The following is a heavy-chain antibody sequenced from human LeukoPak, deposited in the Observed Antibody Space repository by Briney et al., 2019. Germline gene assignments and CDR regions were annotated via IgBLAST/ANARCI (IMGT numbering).Heavy chain of an antibody. D-gene: IGHD1-26*01. J-gene: IGHJ3*02. V-gene: IGHV4-4*07. CDR2: IYASGTT. CDR3: ARVKVGHAGAFDI. Sequence: SETLSLTCTVSGGSINNYYWSWIRQPAGKGLEWIGRIYASGTTNYNPFLTGRITMSVDTSKNQFSLELSSVTAADTAVYYCARVKVGHAGAFDIWGQGTMVTVSS. CDR1: GGSINNYY.